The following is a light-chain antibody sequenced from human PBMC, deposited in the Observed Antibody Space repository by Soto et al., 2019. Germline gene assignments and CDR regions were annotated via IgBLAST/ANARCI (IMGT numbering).Light chain of an antibody. J-gene: IGKJ1*01. Sequence: DIQMTQSPSTLSASVGDRVTITCRASQIISSWLAWYQQKPGKAPKLLIYKASSLESGVPSRFSGGGSGTEFTLTISSLQPDDFATYYCQEYYSYPWTFGQGTKVEIK. CDR2: KAS. CDR3: QEYYSYPWT. V-gene: IGKV1-5*03. CDR1: QIISSW.